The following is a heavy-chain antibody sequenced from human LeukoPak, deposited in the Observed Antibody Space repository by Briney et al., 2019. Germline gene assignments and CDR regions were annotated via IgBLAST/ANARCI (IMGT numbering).Heavy chain of an antibody. CDR3: ARVTYNGYQHFDY. CDR2: IHHRGTT. CDR1: GGSISTNTYY. V-gene: IGHV4-39*07. D-gene: IGHD3-10*01. J-gene: IGHJ4*02. Sequence: SETLSLTCIVSGGSISTNTYYWGWIRLPPGKGLEWIGEIHHRGTTYYNPSLRSRVTISADTSKNQFSLRLTSVTAADTAVYYCARVTYNGYQHFDYWGQGNLVTVS.